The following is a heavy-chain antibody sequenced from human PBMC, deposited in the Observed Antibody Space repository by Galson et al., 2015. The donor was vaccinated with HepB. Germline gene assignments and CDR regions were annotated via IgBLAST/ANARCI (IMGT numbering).Heavy chain of an antibody. CDR1: GGTLRNNT. J-gene: IGHJ6*03. Sequence: SVKVSCKASGGTLRNNTISWVRQAPGQGLEWMGGIIPIYPTPIYAQKFQGRLTITADESTTTAFMELSSLTSEDTALYYCARNHFYYMDVWGKGTTVTVSS. CDR3: ARNHFYYMDV. CDR2: IIPIYPTP. V-gene: IGHV1-69*13.